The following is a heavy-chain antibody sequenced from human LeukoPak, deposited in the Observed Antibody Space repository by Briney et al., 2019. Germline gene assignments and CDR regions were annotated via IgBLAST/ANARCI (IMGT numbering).Heavy chain of an antibody. D-gene: IGHD5-18*01. CDR1: GFTFSSYG. V-gene: IGHV3-33*01. Sequence: PGRSLRLSCAASGFTFSSYGMHWVRQAPGKGLEWVAVIWYDGSNKYYADSVKGRFTISRDNSKNTLYLQMNSLRAVDTAVYYCARLGYSYGYGAFDIWGQGTMVTVSS. CDR2: IWYDGSNK. J-gene: IGHJ3*02. CDR3: ARLGYSYGYGAFDI.